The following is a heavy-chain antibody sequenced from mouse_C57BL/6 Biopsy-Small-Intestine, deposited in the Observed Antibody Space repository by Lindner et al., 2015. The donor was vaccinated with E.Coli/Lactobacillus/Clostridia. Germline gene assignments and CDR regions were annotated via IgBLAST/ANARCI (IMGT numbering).Heavy chain of an antibody. Sequence: SVKVSCKASGYIFIAYYIHWVRQAPGQGLEWMGRINPNTGVTNYAQTFQGRVTMTRDTSISTVYMELSRLTSDDTAVYYCARAGGDYYDSSGYSDLDYRGQGTLVTVIS. CDR2: INPNTGVT. CDR1: GYIFIAYY. V-gene: IGHV1-18*01. J-gene: IGHJ4*01. CDR3: ARAGGDYYDSSGYSDLDY. D-gene: IGHD1-1*01.